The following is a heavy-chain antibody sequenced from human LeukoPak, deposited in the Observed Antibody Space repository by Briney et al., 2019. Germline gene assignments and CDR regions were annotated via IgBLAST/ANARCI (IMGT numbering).Heavy chain of an antibody. V-gene: IGHV3-23*01. J-gene: IGHJ4*02. CDR1: GFTFSSYA. D-gene: IGHD4-11*01. CDR3: AKASEGHEYSNYVGFDY. CDR2: ISGSGGRT. Sequence: GGSLRLSCAASGFTFSSYAMHWVRQAPGKGLEWVSGISGSGGRTYYADSVRGRLTISRDSSKNTVDLQMNSLRAEDTAVYYCAKASEGHEYSNYVGFDYWGQGTLVTVSS.